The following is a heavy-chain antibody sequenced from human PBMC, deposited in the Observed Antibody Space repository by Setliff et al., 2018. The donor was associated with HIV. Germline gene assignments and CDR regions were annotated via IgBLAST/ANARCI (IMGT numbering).Heavy chain of an antibody. CDR2: IYSDGNT. V-gene: IGHV3-66*02. J-gene: IGHJ4*02. D-gene: IGHD3-10*01. Sequence: PGGSLRLSCAASGFTFSSYYMSWVRQAPGKGLEWVSTIYSDGNTYHADSVKGRFTLSRDNSENAPFLQMNSLRPEDTAVYYCARLRPYNSALDYWGQGTLVTVSS. CDR1: GFTFSSYY. CDR3: ARLRPYNSALDY.